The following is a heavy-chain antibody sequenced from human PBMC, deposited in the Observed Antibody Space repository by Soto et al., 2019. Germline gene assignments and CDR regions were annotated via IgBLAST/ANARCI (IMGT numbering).Heavy chain of an antibody. J-gene: IGHJ4*02. CDR3: AKNDFTDRGDDYFDY. V-gene: IGHV3-23*01. Sequence: GSLRLSCAASGFSFTNFAMSWVRQAPGKGLEWVAGIGASGDITWYADSVKGRLSISRDNSKNTLYLQLNSLRFEDTAVYYCAKNDFTDRGDDYFDYWGPGTLVTVSS. D-gene: IGHD2-21*02. CDR2: IGASGDIT. CDR1: GFSFTNFA.